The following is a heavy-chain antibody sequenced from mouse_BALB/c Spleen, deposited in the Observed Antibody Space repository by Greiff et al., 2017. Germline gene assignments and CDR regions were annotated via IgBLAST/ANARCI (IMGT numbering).Heavy chain of an antibody. CDR1: GFTFSNYW. V-gene: IGHV6-6*02. J-gene: IGHJ4*01. CDR2: IRLKSNNYAT. D-gene: IGHD1-2*01. Sequence: EVKLEESGGGLVQPGGSMKLSCVASGFTFSNYWMNWVRQSPEKGLEWVAEIRLKSNNYATHYAESVKGRFTISRDDSKSSVYLQMNNLRAEDTGIYYCTRGHYYGPMDYWGQGTSVTVSS. CDR3: TRGHYYGPMDY.